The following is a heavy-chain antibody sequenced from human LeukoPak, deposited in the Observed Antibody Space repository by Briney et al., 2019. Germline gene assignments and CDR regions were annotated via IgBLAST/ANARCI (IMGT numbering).Heavy chain of an antibody. CDR3: AHHLGGVDHDYFDY. CDR1: GFSRRTAGVG. J-gene: IGHJ4*02. Sequence: SGPTLMHPSRTLTLTCTFSGFSRRTAGVGVGWVRQPPGKALEWLTLIYLYDDQLYHLPVKSRHIFTTDTSKTQIRLPMAKMYPVDTATYFCAHHLGGVDHDYFDYGSQGTLVTVSS. V-gene: IGHV2-5*01. D-gene: IGHD2-15*01. CDR2: IYLYDDQ.